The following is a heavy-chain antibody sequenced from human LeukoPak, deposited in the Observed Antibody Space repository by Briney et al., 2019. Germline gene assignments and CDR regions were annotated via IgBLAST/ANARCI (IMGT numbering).Heavy chain of an antibody. V-gene: IGHV4-30-4*07. CDR2: VYYSGST. CDR1: GGSISSGGYS. J-gene: IGHJ3*02. CDR3: ARDGGTAMLSDAFNI. D-gene: IGHD5-18*01. Sequence: PSETLSLTCAVSGGSISSGGYSWSWIRQPPGKGLEWIGYVYYSGSTYYNPSLKSRVTISVDTSKNQFSLKLSSVTAADTAVYYCARDGGTAMLSDAFNIWGQGTMVTVSS.